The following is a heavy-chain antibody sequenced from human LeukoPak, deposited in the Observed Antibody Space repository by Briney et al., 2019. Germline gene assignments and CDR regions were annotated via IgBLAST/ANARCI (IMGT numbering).Heavy chain of an antibody. V-gene: IGHV3-48*01. D-gene: IGHD3-22*01. Sequence: GGSLRLSCAASEFTFSSYSMNWVRQAPGKGLEWVSYITNSGNSKSYADSVKGRFTISRDNTKNSLYLQMNGLRAEDTAVYYCARTRSSGXLTXDYWGQG. J-gene: IGHJ4*02. CDR1: EFTFSSYS. CDR3: ARTRSSGXLTXDY. CDR2: ITNSGNSK.